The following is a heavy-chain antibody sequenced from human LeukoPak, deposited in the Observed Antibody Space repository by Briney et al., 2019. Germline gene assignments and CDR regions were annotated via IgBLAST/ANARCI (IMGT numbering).Heavy chain of an antibody. Sequence: GGSLRLSCAASGFTFSSYWMSWVRQAPGKGLEWVANIKQDGSEKYYVDSVKGRFTISRDNAKNSLYLQMNSLRAEDTAVYYCARDPYRRYTALRYFDYWGQGTLVTVSS. CDR2: IKQDGSEK. CDR1: GFTFSSYW. CDR3: ARDPYRRYTALRYFDY. V-gene: IGHV3-7*01. J-gene: IGHJ4*02. D-gene: IGHD5-18*01.